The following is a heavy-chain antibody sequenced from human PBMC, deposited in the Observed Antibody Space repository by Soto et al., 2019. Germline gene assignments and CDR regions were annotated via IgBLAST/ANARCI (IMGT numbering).Heavy chain of an antibody. CDR3: ARVRTVGMSGSPGDS. CDR2: VHPSGST. D-gene: IGHD3-10*01. Sequence: SETLSLTCAVFSASLGDHYWAWIRQSPDKGLEWIGEVHPSGSTDYNPSLKSRVTMSVDTSKNQFSLRLSSVTAADTAVFYCARVRTVGMSGSPGDSWGQGTLVTVS. J-gene: IGHJ4*02. V-gene: IGHV4-34*01. CDR1: SASLGDHY.